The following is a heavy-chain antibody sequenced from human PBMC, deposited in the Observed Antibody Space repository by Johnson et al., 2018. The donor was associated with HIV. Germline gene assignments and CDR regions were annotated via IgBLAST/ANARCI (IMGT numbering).Heavy chain of an antibody. J-gene: IGHJ3*02. D-gene: IGHD6-13*01. V-gene: IGHV3-7*01. CDR1: GFTFSGSA. CDR3: AKDRVAAAGHDAFDI. CDR2: IKQDGSEK. Sequence: VQLVESGGDLVQPGGSLKLSCAASGFTFSGSAIHWVRQTPGKGLEWVANIKQDGSEKYYVASVKGRFTISRDNAKNSLYLQMNSLRAENTAVYYCAKDRVAAAGHDAFDIWGQGTMVTVSS.